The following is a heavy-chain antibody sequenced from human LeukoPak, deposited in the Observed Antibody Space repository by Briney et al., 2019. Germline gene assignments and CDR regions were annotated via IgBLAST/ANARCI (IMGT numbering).Heavy chain of an antibody. CDR1: GFTFSTYS. Sequence: PGGSLRLSCAASGFTFSTYSMNWVRQSPGKGLEWVSAINSGSSHVVYGDSVKGRFTISRDNAKNSLYLQMNSLRAEDTAVYYCAREASSVVVPAANSVDYWGQGTLDTVSS. CDR3: AREASSVVVPAANSVDY. D-gene: IGHD2-2*01. V-gene: IGHV3-21*01. J-gene: IGHJ4*02. CDR2: INSGSSHV.